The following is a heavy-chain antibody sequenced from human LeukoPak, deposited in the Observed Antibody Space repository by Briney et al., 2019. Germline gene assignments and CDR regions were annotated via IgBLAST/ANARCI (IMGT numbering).Heavy chain of an antibody. CDR1: GGSISNGGYY. J-gene: IGHJ4*02. V-gene: IGHV4-31*03. Sequence: SETLSLTCTASGGSISNGGYYWSWIRQHPGKGLEWIGYIYYSGYTYYNPSLKSRVTISVDTSKNQFSLKLSSVTAADTAVYYCARVLRLYCGGDCYSAVYYFDNWGQGTLVTVSS. CDR2: IYYSGYT. D-gene: IGHD2-21*02. CDR3: ARVLRLYCGGDCYSAVYYFDN.